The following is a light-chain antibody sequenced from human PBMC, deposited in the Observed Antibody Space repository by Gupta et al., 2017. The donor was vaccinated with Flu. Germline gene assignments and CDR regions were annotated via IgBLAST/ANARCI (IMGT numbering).Light chain of an antibody. CDR1: QGIGNY. CDR2: AAS. Sequence: DIQMTQSPPSLSASIGDTVSITCRASQGIGNYLAWFRQKPGKAPESLIYAASRLQRGVPSNFSDSGSGTDFTLTISRLQPEDFATYYCQQESGFPRTFGQGTRLEIK. V-gene: IGKV1-16*02. J-gene: IGKJ5*01. CDR3: QQESGFPRT.